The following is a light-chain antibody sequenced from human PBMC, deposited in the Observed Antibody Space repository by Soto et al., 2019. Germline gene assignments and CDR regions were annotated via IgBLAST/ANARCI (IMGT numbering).Light chain of an antibody. CDR1: SSDVGGYNY. Sequence: QSVLTQPASVSGSPGQSITISCTGTSSDVGGYNYVSWYQQHPGKAPKLMIYEVSNRPSGVSNRFSGSKSGNTASLTIYGLQAEDEADYYCSSYTSSSIYVFGTGTKVTV. V-gene: IGLV2-14*01. CDR3: SSYTSSSIYV. J-gene: IGLJ1*01. CDR2: EVS.